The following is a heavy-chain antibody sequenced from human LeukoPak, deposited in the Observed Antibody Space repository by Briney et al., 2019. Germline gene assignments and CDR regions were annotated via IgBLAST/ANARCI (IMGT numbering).Heavy chain of an antibody. CDR1: GYTFTSYY. V-gene: IGHV1-46*01. CDR2: INPSGGST. J-gene: IGHJ4*02. CDR3: ARATRFGSSWYGFDY. D-gene: IGHD6-13*01. Sequence: ASVKFSCKASGYTFTSYYMHWVRQATVQGLQWIGIINPSGGSTSYAQKFQGRVTMTRDTSTSTVYMELSSLRSEDTAVYYCARATRFGSSWYGFDYWGQGTLVTVSS.